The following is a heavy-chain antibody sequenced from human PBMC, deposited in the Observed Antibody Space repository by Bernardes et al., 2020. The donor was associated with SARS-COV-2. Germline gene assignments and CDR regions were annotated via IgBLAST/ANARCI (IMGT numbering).Heavy chain of an antibody. J-gene: IGHJ4*02. CDR2: IRSKAYGGTT. CDR3: TRALTFGLQVFDY. D-gene: IGHD3-10*01. Sequence: GGSLRLSCTASGFTFGDYAISWVRQAPGKGVGGVGFIRSKAYGGTTEYAASVKGRFTISRDDSKSIAYLQMNSLKTEDTAVYYCTRALTFGLQVFDYWGQGTLVTVSS. V-gene: IGHV3-49*04. CDR1: GFTFGDYA.